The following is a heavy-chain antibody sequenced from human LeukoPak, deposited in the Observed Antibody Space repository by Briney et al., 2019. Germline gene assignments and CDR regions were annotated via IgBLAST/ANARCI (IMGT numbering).Heavy chain of an antibody. J-gene: IGHJ1*01. CDR2: INHSGST. CDR3: ARGTLVAGTGH. CDR1: GGSFSGYY. Sequence: SETLSLTCAVYGGSFSGYYWSWIRQPPGKGLEWIGEINHSGSTNYNPSLKSRVTISVDTSKNQFSLNLNSVTAADTAVYYCARGTLVAGTGHWGQGTLVTVSS. D-gene: IGHD6-19*01. V-gene: IGHV4-34*01.